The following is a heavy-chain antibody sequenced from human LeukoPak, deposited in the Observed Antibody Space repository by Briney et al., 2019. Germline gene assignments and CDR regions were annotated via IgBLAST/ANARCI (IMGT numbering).Heavy chain of an antibody. D-gene: IGHD5-24*01. CDR3: AKEGRSLQTY. Sequence: GGFLRLSCAASGFMFSSNWMSWVRLAPGKGLEWVANIKEDGTETYYVDSVKGRFTISRDNAKNSLYLQMNSLRVEDTAVYYCAKEGRSLQTYWGQGTLVTVSS. V-gene: IGHV3-7*03. CDR1: GFMFSSNW. J-gene: IGHJ4*02. CDR2: IKEDGTET.